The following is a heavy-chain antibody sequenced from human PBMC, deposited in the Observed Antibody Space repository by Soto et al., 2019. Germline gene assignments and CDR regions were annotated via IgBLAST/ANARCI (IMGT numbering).Heavy chain of an antibody. V-gene: IGHV3-33*01. J-gene: IGHJ6*02. Sequence: GGSLRLSCAASGFTFSSYGMHWVRQAPGKGLEWVAVIWYDGSNKYYADSVKGRFTVSRDNSKNTLYLQMNSLRAEDTAVYYCARDLTIVVVVAAMTYSMDVWGQGTTVTVSS. CDR3: ARDLTIVVVVAAMTYSMDV. CDR1: GFTFSSYG. CDR2: IWYDGSNK. D-gene: IGHD2-15*01.